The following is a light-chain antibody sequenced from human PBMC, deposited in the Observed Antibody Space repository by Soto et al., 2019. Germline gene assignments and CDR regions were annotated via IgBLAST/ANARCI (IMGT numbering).Light chain of an antibody. CDR1: SSNIGAGYD. J-gene: IGLJ1*01. CDR3: SSYTTSSTLV. Sequence: QSVLTQPPSVSGAPGQRVTISCTGSSSNIGAGYDVHWYQLLPGTAPKLLIYGDNNRPSGVPDRFSVSKSGTSASLAITGLQAEDEADYYCSSYTTSSTLVFGPGTKLTVL. V-gene: IGLV1-40*01. CDR2: GDN.